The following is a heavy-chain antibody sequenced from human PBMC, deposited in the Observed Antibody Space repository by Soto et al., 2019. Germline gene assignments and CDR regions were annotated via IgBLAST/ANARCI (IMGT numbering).Heavy chain of an antibody. J-gene: IGHJ4*02. CDR1: GGSISSYY. Sequence: SETLSLTCTVSGGSISSYYWSWFRQPPGKGLEWIGYIYYSGSTNYNPSLKSRVTLSVHRSKNQFSLKLSSVTAADAAVSYCARRYAGNFAYGGQGPLVTFS. V-gene: IGHV4-59*01. CDR2: IYYSGST. D-gene: IGHD2-8*01. CDR3: ARRYAGNFAY.